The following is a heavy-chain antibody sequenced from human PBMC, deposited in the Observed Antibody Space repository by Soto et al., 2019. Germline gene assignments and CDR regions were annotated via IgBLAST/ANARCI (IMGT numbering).Heavy chain of an antibody. D-gene: IGHD3-16*01. J-gene: IGHJ1*01. V-gene: IGHV3-30*19. Sequence: QVQLVESGGGVVQPGTSLRVSCVGSGFTFRSYVIHWVRQAPGKGLEWVALTSYDGSDKYYEDSVRGRFTISRDNSRNTVDLQMDSLSVEDTALYYCARWGTSGGLDVWGQGTLVSVSS. CDR1: GFTFRSYV. CDR2: TSYDGSDK. CDR3: ARWGTSGGLDV.